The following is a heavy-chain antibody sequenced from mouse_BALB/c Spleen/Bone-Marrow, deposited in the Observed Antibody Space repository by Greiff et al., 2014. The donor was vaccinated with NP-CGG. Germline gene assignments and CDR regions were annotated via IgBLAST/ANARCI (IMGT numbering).Heavy chain of an antibody. D-gene: IGHD2-14*01. CDR2: IHPNSGNT. CDR3: ARHHRYAYYFDY. CDR1: GYTFTSSW. V-gene: IGHV1S130*01. J-gene: IGHJ2*01. Sequence: VQLQQSGSVLVRPGASVKPSCKASGYTFTSSWIHWAKQRPGQSLEWIGEIHPNSGNTNYNEKFKGKATLTVDTSSSTAYVDLSSLTAEDSAVYYCARHHRYAYYFDYWGQGTTLTVSS.